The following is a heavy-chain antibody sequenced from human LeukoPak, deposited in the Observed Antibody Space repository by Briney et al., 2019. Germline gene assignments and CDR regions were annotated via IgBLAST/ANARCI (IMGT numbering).Heavy chain of an antibody. Sequence: GGSLRLSCSASGFTFTRHGMHWVRQAPGKGLEWVAVIWYDGGDKYYADSVKGRFTISRDNSKNTLYLQMNSLRVEDTAVHYCARDITSHYFDYCGQGTLVTVSS. CDR3: ARDITSHYFDY. CDR1: GFTFTRHG. CDR2: IWYDGGDK. V-gene: IGHV3-33*01. D-gene: IGHD1-14*01. J-gene: IGHJ4*02.